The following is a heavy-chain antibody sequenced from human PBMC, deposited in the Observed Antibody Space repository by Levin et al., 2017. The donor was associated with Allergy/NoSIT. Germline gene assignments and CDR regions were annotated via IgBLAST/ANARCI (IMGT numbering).Heavy chain of an antibody. CDR1: GFTFSSYG. D-gene: IGHD6-19*01. Sequence: GESLKISCAASGFTFSSYGMHWVRQAPGKGLEWVAVISYDGSNKYYADSVKGRFTISRDNSKNTLYLQMNSLRAEDTAVYYCAKAHGPGYSSGWYGLYYYYGMDVWGQGTTVTVSS. V-gene: IGHV3-30*18. CDR2: ISYDGSNK. J-gene: IGHJ6*02. CDR3: AKAHGPGYSSGWYGLYYYYGMDV.